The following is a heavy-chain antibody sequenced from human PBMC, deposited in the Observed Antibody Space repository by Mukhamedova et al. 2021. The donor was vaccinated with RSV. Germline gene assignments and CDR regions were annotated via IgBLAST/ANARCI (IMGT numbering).Heavy chain of an antibody. CDR2: INWNGDST. Sequence: GKGLEWVSGINWNGDSTYYADSVKSRFTISRDNAKNSLYLQMNSLRAEDTALYHCARAGDSSGYSSIDYWGQGTLVTVSS. CDR3: ARAGDSSGYSSIDY. D-gene: IGHD3-22*01. J-gene: IGHJ4*02. V-gene: IGHV3-20*01.